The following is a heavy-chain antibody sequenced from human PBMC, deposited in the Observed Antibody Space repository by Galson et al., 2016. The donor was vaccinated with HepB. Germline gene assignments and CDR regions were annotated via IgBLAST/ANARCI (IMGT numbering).Heavy chain of an antibody. CDR1: GVPISSYY. CDR3: ARDPSGLLSFDY. CDR2: MFYSGNT. V-gene: IGHV4-59*01. J-gene: IGHJ4*02. D-gene: IGHD3-10*01. Sequence: ETLSLTCTVSGVPISSYYWSWIRQPPGKGLEWIGYMFYSGNTNYNPSLKSRVTLSVDTSKNQFSLKLASVTAADTAVYYCARDPSGLLSFDYWGQGTLVTVSS.